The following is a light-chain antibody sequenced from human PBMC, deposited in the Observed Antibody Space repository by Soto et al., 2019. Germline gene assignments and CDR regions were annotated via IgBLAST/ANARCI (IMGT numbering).Light chain of an antibody. CDR1: SSDVGGYNY. CDR3: SSYTSSSVV. V-gene: IGLV2-14*01. J-gene: IGLJ2*01. Sequence: QSVLTQPASVSGSPGQSITISCTGTSSDVGGYNYVSWYQQHPGKAPKFMIYDVSNRPSGVSNRFSGSKSGNTASLTISGLQAEDEADYYCSSYTSSSVVFGGETKLTVL. CDR2: DVS.